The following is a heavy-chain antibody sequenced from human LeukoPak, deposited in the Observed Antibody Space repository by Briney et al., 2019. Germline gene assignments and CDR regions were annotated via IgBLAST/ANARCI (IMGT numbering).Heavy chain of an antibody. V-gene: IGHV2-5*02. J-gene: IGHJ4*02. D-gene: IGHD3-10*01. CDR1: GFSLSTDTVR. CDR2: ISWDNDK. Sequence: SGPTLVNPTQTLTLTCTLSGFSLSTDTVRVGWIRRPPGKALEWLALISWDNDKRYSPSLKSRLTITKDTSKNQVVLTMTNMDPVDTATYYCARGSLEGGFDYWGQGTLVTVSS. CDR3: ARGSLEGGFDY.